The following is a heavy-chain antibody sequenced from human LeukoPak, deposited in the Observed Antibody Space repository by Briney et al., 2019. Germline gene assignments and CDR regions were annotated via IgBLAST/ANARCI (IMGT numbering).Heavy chain of an antibody. CDR2: INPNGDRT. J-gene: IGHJ5*02. CDR3: ARDVLGSFAYCGGDCYPYNWFDL. Sequence: ASVKVSCKASENTFTNYYMHWVRQGPGQGLEWLGIINPNGDRTNYAQTFQGRVTMTRDTSTTTVYMELSSLRSEDTAVYYCARDVLGSFAYCGGDCYPYNWFDLWGQGTLVTVSS. CDR1: ENTFTNYY. V-gene: IGHV1-46*03. D-gene: IGHD2-21*01.